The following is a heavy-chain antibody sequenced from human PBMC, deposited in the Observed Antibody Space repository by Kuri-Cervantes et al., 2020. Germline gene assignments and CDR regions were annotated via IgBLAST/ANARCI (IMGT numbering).Heavy chain of an antibody. D-gene: IGHD6-6*01. CDR1: GYTFTSYG. J-gene: IGHJ2*01. V-gene: IGHV1-18*01. Sequence: ASVKVSCKASGYTFTSYGISWVRQAPGQGLEWMGWISAYNGNTNYAQKLQGRVTMTTDTSTSTAYMELSSLRSEDTAVYYCARDRIERPYSSSSEYFDLWGRGTLVTVSS. CDR3: ARDRIERPYSSSSEYFDL. CDR2: ISAYNGNT.